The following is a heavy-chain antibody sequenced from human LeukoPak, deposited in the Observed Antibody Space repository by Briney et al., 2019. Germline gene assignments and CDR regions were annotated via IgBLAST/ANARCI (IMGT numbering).Heavy chain of an antibody. J-gene: IGHJ4*02. CDR2: ISSSGSTI. CDR3: ARSHYDFWSGYPPNFDY. D-gene: IGHD3-3*01. V-gene: IGHV3-11*04. Sequence: GGSLRLSCAASGFTFSDYYMSWIRQAPGKGLEWVSYISSSGSTIYYADSVKGRFTISRDNAKNSLYLQMNSLGAEDTAVYYCARSHYDFWSGYPPNFDYWGQGTLVTVSS. CDR1: GFTFSDYY.